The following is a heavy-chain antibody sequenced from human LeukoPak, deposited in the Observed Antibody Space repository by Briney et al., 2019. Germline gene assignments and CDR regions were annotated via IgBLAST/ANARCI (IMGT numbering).Heavy chain of an antibody. CDR2: IIPIFGTA. Sequence: SVEVSCEASGGSFSSYAISWVRQAPGPGLELMGGIIPIFGTASYAQTFQGRVPITVAESKSKAYLELQSLSSEAKAVDYCSRVSYDSSGNMWLYCDFWGQGTLVSVSS. V-gene: IGHV1-69*13. CDR1: GGSFSSYA. CDR3: SRVSYDSSGNMWLYCDF. D-gene: IGHD3-22*01. J-gene: IGHJ4*02.